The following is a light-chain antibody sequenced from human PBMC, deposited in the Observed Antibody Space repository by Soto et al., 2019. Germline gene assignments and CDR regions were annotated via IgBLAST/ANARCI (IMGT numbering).Light chain of an antibody. CDR2: GAS. J-gene: IGKJ1*01. Sequence: EIVMTQSPATLSVSPGERATLSCRASQSVSSNLAWYQQKPGQAPRLLIYGASTRATGIPARFSGSGSGTGFTLTLSSLRSENFAVYYCQQYNNWSGAFGQGTKVEIK. CDR3: QQYNNWSGA. V-gene: IGKV3-15*01. CDR1: QSVSSN.